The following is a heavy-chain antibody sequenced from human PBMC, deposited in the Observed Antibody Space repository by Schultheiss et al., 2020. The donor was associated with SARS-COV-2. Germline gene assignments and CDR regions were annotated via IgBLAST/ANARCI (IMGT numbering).Heavy chain of an antibody. D-gene: IGHD7-27*01. CDR3: ARDWGARANWGSNFDH. J-gene: IGHJ4*02. Sequence: GGSLRLSCKASGYNFATYTMQWVRQAPGQRLEWMGQINAANGERKFSPKFQGRVTFTGDASASTGYMELRSLTSEDTAVYYCARDWGARANWGSNFDHWGPGTLVTVSS. CDR2: INAANGER. V-gene: IGHV1-3*01. CDR1: GYNFATYT.